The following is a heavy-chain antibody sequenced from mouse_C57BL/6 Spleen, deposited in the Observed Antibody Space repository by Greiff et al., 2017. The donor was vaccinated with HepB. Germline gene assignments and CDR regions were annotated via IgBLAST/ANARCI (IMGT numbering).Heavy chain of an antibody. CDR1: GYTFTSYW. V-gene: IGHV1-55*01. J-gene: IGHJ2*01. CDR2: IYPGSGST. CDR3: ARTATMALYFDY. D-gene: IGHD2-1*01. Sequence: VNLVESGAELVKPGASVKMSCKASGYTFTSYWITWVKQRPGQGLEWIGDIYPGSGSTNYNEKFKSKATLTVDTSSSTAYMQLSSLTSEDSAVYYCARTATMALYFDYWGQGTTLTVSS.